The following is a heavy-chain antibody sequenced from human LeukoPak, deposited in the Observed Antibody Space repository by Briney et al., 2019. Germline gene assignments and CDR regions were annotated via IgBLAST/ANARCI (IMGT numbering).Heavy chain of an antibody. CDR3: ARGAVAVRNAFDI. CDR2: TYYSSKWYN. Sequence: SQTLSQTCAISGDSVSSNSAAWNWTRQSPSGGLEWLGRTYYSSKWYNDYAVSVKSRITINPDTSKNQFSLQLNSVTPEDTAVYYCARGAVAVRNAFDITGQRTIVTVSS. V-gene: IGHV6-1*01. J-gene: IGHJ3*02. D-gene: IGHD6-19*01. CDR1: GDSVSSNSAA.